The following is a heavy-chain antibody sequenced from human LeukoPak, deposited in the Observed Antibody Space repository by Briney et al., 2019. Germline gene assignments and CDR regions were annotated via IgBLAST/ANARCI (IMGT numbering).Heavy chain of an antibody. CDR2: IIPIFGTA. CDR1: GYPFTKSG. Sequence: SVKVSCKGSGYPFTKSGIAWVRQAPGQGLEWMGGIIPIFGTANYAQKFQGRVTITTDESTSTAYMELSSLRSEDTAVYYCVAGINYDSSGPFDYWGQGTLVTVSS. D-gene: IGHD3-22*01. V-gene: IGHV1-69*05. CDR3: VAGINYDSSGPFDY. J-gene: IGHJ4*02.